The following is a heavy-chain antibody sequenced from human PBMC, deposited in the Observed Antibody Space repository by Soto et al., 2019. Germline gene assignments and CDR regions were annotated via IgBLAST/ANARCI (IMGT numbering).Heavy chain of an antibody. J-gene: IGHJ5*02. Sequence: RLAPEQGLEWMGWINVGNGNTKYSQKFQGRVTITRDTSASTAYMELSSLRSEDTAVYYCARSPPWGYDQNWFDPWGQGTLVTVSS. CDR2: INVGNGNT. CDR3: ARSPPWGYDQNWFDP. V-gene: IGHV1-3*01. D-gene: IGHD5-12*01.